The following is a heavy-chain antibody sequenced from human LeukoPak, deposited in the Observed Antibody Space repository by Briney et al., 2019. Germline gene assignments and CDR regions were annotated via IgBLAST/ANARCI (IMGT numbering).Heavy chain of an antibody. CDR2: IYYSGST. V-gene: IGHV4-61*05. CDR1: GGSISNINYY. J-gene: IGHJ6*02. Sequence: SETLSLTCTVSGGSISNINYYWGWIRQPPGKGLEWIGYIYYSGSTNYSPSLKSRVTISVDTSKKKFSLKLSSVTAADTAVYYCTRASGTYADYGMDVWGQGTTVTVSS. CDR3: TRASGTYADYGMDV. D-gene: IGHD1-26*01.